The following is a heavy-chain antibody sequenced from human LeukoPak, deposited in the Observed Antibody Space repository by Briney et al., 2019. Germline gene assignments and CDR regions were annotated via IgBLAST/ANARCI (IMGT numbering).Heavy chain of an antibody. CDR3: ARVMMGATVTTFHYYCMDV. CDR2: ISWNSGSI. V-gene: IGHV3-9*01. CDR1: GFTFDDYA. J-gene: IGHJ6*03. D-gene: IGHD4-11*01. Sequence: PGGSLRLSCAASGFTFDDYAMHWVRQAPGKGLEWVSGISWNSGSIGYADSVKGRFTISRDNAKNALYLQMNSLRAEDTAIYYCARVMMGATVTTFHYYCMDVWGVGTTVTVSS.